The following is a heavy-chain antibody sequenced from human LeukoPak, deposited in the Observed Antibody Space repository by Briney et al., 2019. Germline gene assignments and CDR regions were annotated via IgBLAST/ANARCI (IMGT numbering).Heavy chain of an antibody. D-gene: IGHD6-6*01. V-gene: IGHV3-66*01. J-gene: IGHJ4*02. CDR1: GFTVSSNY. CDR2: IYSDGST. CDR3: ARGEWSSSPFDY. Sequence: GGSLRLSCAASGFTVSSNYMSWVRQAPGKGLEWVSAIYSDGSTYYADSVKGRFTISRDNSKNTLYLQMNSLRAEDTAVYYCARGEWSSSPFDYWGQGTLVTVSS.